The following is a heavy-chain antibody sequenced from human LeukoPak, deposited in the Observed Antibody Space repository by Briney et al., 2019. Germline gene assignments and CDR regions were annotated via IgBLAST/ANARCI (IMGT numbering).Heavy chain of an antibody. D-gene: IGHD3-10*01. CDR1: GLTVSSYG. CDR3: AKYASGTSYRGLDQ. CDR2: IIGSAVNT. J-gene: IGHJ4*02. V-gene: IGHV3-23*01. Sequence: GGSLRLSCGASGLTVSSYGMSWVRQAPGKGLEWVSTIIGSAVNTYYADSVKGRFTISRDDSKNTVYLQMNSLRAEDTAVYSCAKYASGTSYRGLDQWGQGTLVTVSS.